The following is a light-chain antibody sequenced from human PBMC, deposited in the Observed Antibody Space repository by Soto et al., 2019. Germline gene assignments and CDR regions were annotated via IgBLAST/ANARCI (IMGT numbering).Light chain of an antibody. V-gene: IGKV1-33*01. CDR3: QQYDNLAET. CDR2: DAS. CDR1: QDISNY. J-gene: IGKJ2*01. Sequence: DLQMTQSPSSLSASVGDRVTITCQASQDISNYLNWYQQKPGKAPKLLIYDASNLETGVPSRFSGSGSGTDFTFTISSLQPEDIATYYCQQYDNLAETFGQGTKLEIK.